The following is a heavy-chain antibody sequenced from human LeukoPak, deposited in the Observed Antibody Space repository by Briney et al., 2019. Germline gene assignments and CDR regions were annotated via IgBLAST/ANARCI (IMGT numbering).Heavy chain of an antibody. V-gene: IGHV3-23*01. J-gene: IGHJ5*02. CDR2: ISGTGDRT. D-gene: IGHD3-10*01. CDR1: GFTFSSSG. CDR3: AKGYYASGSYGWFDP. Sequence: GGSLRLSCAASGFTFSSSGMIWVRQAPGKGLEWVSAISGTGDRTYHADSVKGRFTVSRDNSKNTLYLHMNSLRAEDTAVYYCAKGYYASGSYGWFDPWGQGTLVTVPS.